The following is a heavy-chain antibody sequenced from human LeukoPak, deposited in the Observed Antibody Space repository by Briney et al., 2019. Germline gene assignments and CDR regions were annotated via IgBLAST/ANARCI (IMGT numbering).Heavy chain of an antibody. V-gene: IGHV4-59*08. Sequence: SETLSLTCTVSGGSISSYYWSWIRQPPGKGLEWIGHISHSGSTNYNPSLKSRVTISVDTSKNQFSLKLSSVTVADTAVYYCARQVADFWSGNPFDYWGQGTLVTVSS. J-gene: IGHJ4*02. D-gene: IGHD3-3*01. CDR2: ISHSGST. CDR1: GGSISSYY. CDR3: ARQVADFWSGNPFDY.